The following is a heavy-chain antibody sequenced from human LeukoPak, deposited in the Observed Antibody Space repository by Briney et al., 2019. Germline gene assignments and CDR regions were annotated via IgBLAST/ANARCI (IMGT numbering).Heavy chain of an antibody. CDR2: IYRGGNT. CDR3: TKRDGGNSPYDY. CDR1: GLTVSSNY. D-gene: IGHD4-23*01. Sequence: GGSLRLSCAASGLTVSSNYMTWVRQAPGKGLEWVSVIYRGGNTYYADPLKGRFTISRDNSKNTLYLQMNSLRAEDTAVYYCTKRDGGNSPYDYWGQGTLVTVSS. V-gene: IGHV3-53*01. J-gene: IGHJ4*02.